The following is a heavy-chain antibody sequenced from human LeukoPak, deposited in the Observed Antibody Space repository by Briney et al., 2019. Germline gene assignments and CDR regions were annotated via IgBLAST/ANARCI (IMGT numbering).Heavy chain of an antibody. Sequence: SETLSLTCTVSGDSVTSYYWSWIRQPPGKGLEWIGYIYSGGSTIYNPSLKSRLIISIDTSKSQFSLKLSSVTAADTAVYYCAINSSGDSSGYDYWGQGTLVTVSS. CDR3: AINSSGDSSGYDY. CDR1: GDSVTSYY. V-gene: IGHV4-59*08. J-gene: IGHJ4*02. D-gene: IGHD3-22*01. CDR2: IYSGGST.